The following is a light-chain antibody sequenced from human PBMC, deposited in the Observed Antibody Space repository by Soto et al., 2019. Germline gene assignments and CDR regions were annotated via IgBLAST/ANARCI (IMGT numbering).Light chain of an antibody. Sequence: EIVLTQSPGTLSLSPGERATLSCRASQSVSSSSLAWYQQKPGQAPRLLIYAASNRASGIPGRFSGSGSGTDITLTISILEPEAFAVYYCQLYVGSPHMYTFGQGTKLEIK. CDR2: AAS. V-gene: IGKV3-20*01. J-gene: IGKJ2*01. CDR1: QSVSSSS. CDR3: QLYVGSPHMYT.